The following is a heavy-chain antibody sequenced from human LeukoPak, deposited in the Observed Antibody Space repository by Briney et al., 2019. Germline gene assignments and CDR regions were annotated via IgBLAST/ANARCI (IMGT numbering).Heavy chain of an antibody. CDR1: GGSISSSSYY. D-gene: IGHD2-15*01. CDR2: IYYSGST. CDR3: ARERDCSGGSCWLGAYYYGMDV. J-gene: IGHJ6*02. Sequence: PSETLSLTCTVSGGSISSSSYYWGWIRQPPGKGLEWIGSIYYSGSTDYNPSLKGRVTISVDTSKNQFSLKLSSVTAADTAVYYCARERDCSGGSCWLGAYYYGMDVWGQGTTVTVSS. V-gene: IGHV4-39*07.